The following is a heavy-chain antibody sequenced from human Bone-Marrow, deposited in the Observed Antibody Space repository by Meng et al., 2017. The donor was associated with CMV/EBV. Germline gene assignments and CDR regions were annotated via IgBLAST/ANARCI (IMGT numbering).Heavy chain of an antibody. D-gene: IGHD1-7*01. CDR1: GGSISSSSYY. CDR2: IYYSGST. Sequence: SETLSLTCTVSGGSISSSSYYWGWIRQPPGKGLEWIGSIYYSGSTYYNPSLKSRVTISVDTSKNQFSLKLSSVTAADTAVYYCARPRLELGYGLDVWGQGTTVTVPS. CDR3: ARPRLELGYGLDV. J-gene: IGHJ6*02. V-gene: IGHV4-39*01.